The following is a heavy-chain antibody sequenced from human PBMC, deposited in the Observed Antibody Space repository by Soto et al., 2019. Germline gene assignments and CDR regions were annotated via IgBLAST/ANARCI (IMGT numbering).Heavy chain of an antibody. V-gene: IGHV1-69*01. D-gene: IGHD2-2*01. J-gene: IGHJ6*02. Sequence: QVQLVQSGAEVKKPGSSVKVSCKASGGTFSSYAISWVRQAPGQGLEWMGWIIPISGTANYAQKFQVRVTITADESTSTDYMELSSLRSEDTAVYYCARSQGSSTSLEIYYYYYYGMDVWGQGTTVTVSS. CDR1: GGTFSSYA. CDR2: IIPISGTA. CDR3: ARSQGSSTSLEIYYYYYYGMDV.